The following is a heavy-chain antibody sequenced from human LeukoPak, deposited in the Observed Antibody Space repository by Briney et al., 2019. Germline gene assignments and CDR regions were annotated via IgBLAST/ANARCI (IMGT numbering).Heavy chain of an antibody. D-gene: IGHD2-21*02. CDR3: ARGNKLIYCGGDCYSSWFDP. CDR2: IYYSGNT. CDR1: GGSISNYY. J-gene: IGHJ5*02. V-gene: IGHV4-59*01. Sequence: SETLSLTCTVSGGSISNYYWNWIRQPPGKGLEWIGYIYYSGNTNYNPSLKSQVTISLDTSKSQFSLKLSSVTAADTAVYYCARGNKLIYCGGDCYSSWFDPWGQGTLVTVSS.